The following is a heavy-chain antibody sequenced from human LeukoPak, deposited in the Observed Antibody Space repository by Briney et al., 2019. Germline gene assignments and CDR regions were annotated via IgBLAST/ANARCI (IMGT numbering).Heavy chain of an antibody. CDR3: AATHFYSGSSIDY. CDR1: GFTCTSSA. J-gene: IGHJ4*02. Sequence: GASVKVSCKASGFTCTSSAVQWVRQARGQRLEWIGWIVVGSGNTNYAQKFQERVTITRDMSTSTAYMELSSLRSEDTAVYYCAATHFYSGSSIDYWGQGTLVTVSS. D-gene: IGHD1-26*01. CDR2: IVVGSGNT. V-gene: IGHV1-58*01.